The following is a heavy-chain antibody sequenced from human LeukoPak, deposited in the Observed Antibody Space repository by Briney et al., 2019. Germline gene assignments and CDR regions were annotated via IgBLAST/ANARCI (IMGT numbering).Heavy chain of an antibody. Sequence: SQTLSLTCTVSGGSISSGSYNWSWIRAPAGKGLEWIGRIYTSGSTNYNPSLKSRVTISVDTSKNQFSLKLSSVTAADSAVYYCARSFVVDYGSTFDIWGQGTMVTVSS. CDR3: ARSFVVDYGSTFDI. CDR1: GGSISSGSYN. D-gene: IGHD4-17*01. J-gene: IGHJ3*02. V-gene: IGHV4-61*02. CDR2: IYTSGST.